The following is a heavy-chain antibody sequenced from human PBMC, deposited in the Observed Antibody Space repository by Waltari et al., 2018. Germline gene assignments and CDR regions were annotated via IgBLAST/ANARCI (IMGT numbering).Heavy chain of an antibody. CDR1: GFTFSRHG. CDR2: IWYDGSNK. Sequence: QVQLVESGGGVVQPGRSLRLPCAASGFTFSRHGMHWVRQAPGKGLEWVAVIWYDGSNKYYADSVKGRFTISRDNSKNTLYLQMNSLRAEDTAMYYCAKSGDRQPALGRYYFDYWGQGTLVTVSS. CDR3: AKSGDRQPALGRYYFDY. J-gene: IGHJ4*02. V-gene: IGHV3-30*18. D-gene: IGHD5-18*01.